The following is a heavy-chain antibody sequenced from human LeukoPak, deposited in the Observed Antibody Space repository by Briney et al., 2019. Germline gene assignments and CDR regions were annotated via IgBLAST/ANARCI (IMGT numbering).Heavy chain of an antibody. CDR2: INPNSGGT. D-gene: IGHD6-19*01. Sequence: ASVKVSCKASGYTFTSYDINWVRQATGQGLEWMGWINPNSGGTNYAQKFQGWVTMTRDTSISTAYMELSRLRSDDTAVYYCARDLRSGWTHGMDVWGKGTTVTVSS. CDR1: GYTFTSYD. CDR3: ARDLRSGWTHGMDV. J-gene: IGHJ6*04. V-gene: IGHV1-2*04.